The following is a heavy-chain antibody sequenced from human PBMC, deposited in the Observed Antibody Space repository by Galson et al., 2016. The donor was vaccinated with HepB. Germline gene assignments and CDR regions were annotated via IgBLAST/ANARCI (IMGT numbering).Heavy chain of an antibody. CDR1: GFTFSGYV. Sequence: SLRLSCAASGFTFSGYVMSWVRQAPGKGLEWVSGISRGGEVTYYADSVRGRFTISRDNAKNSLYLHMSSLRAEDTAVYYCAKDRDDHGDFAFDQWGQGTLVPVSS. CDR2: ISRGGEVT. V-gene: IGHV3-23*01. D-gene: IGHD4-17*01. J-gene: IGHJ4*02. CDR3: AKDRDDHGDFAFDQ.